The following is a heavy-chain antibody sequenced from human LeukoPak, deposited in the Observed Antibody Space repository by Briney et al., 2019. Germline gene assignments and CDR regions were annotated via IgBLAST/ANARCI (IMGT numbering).Heavy chain of an antibody. Sequence: GASLQISSKGSGYSFTSYWIGWVRQMPGKGLVGMGIIYPGDSNTRYSPSFQGQVTISADKSNSNSSLKRSSLTASDPALYYCARPPRGYCSSTSCYSSYFQHWGQGTLVTVSS. CDR1: GYSFTSYW. D-gene: IGHD2-2*02. V-gene: IGHV5-51*01. J-gene: IGHJ1*01. CDR3: ARPPRGYCSSTSCYSSYFQH. CDR2: IYPGDSNT.